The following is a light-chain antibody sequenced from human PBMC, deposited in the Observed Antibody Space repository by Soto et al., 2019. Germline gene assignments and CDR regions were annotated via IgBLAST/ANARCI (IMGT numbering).Light chain of an antibody. J-gene: IGLJ2*01. V-gene: IGLV2-14*01. CDR2: EVN. CDR3: SSYTSSSSTSLVV. CDR1: SSDIGGYIY. Sequence: QSALTQPASVSGSPGQSITISCTGSSSDIGGYIYVSWYQQHPGKAPKLIIYEVNNRPSGVSNRVSGSKSGNTASLTISGLQAEDDSDYYCSSYTSSSSTSLVVFGGGTKLTVL.